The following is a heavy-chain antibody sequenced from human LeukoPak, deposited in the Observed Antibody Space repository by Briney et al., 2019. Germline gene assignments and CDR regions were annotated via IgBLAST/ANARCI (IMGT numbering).Heavy chain of an antibody. Sequence: PGGSLRHSCAASGFTVSSNYMSWVRQAPGKGLEWVSVIYSGGSTYYADSVKGRFTISRDNSKNTLYLQMNSLRAEDTAVYYCARDRYSSGWAHWGQGTLVTVSS. CDR3: ARDRYSSGWAH. CDR2: IYSGGST. J-gene: IGHJ4*02. CDR1: GFTVSSNY. V-gene: IGHV3-53*01. D-gene: IGHD6-19*01.